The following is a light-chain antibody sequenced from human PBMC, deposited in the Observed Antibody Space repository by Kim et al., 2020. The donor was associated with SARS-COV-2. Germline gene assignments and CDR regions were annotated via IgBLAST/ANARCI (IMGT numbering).Light chain of an antibody. J-gene: IGKJ2*01. CDR3: QQYDNWPYT. V-gene: IGKV3-15*01. Sequence: SGSPGERATLSCRASQSISSNLAWYQQKLGQAPRLLIYGASTRATGIPARFSGSGSGAEFTLTISGLQSEDFALYYCQQYDNWPYTFGQGTKLEI. CDR1: QSISSN. CDR2: GAS.